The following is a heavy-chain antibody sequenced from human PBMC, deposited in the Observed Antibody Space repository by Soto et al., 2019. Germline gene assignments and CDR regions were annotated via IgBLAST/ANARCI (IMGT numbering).Heavy chain of an antibody. CDR1: GGTFSSYA. D-gene: IGHD3-3*01. CDR3: ARDAGREVLRFLEWPDYGMDV. J-gene: IGHJ6*02. CDR2: IIPIFGTA. Sequence: SVKVSCKASGGTFSSYAISWVRQAPGQGLEWMGGIIPIFGTANYAQKFQGRVTITADESTSTAYMELSSLRSEDTAVYYCARDAGREVLRFLEWPDYGMDVCGQGPTVTVSS. V-gene: IGHV1-69*13.